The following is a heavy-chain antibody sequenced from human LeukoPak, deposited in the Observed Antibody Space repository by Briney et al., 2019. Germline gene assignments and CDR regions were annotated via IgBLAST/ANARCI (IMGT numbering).Heavy chain of an antibody. CDR3: ARGNSVAGTDISY. CDR1: GFAFSTYS. V-gene: IGHV3-21*01. D-gene: IGHD6-19*01. CDR2: ISSSSGYI. J-gene: IGHJ4*02. Sequence: GGSLRLSCAASGFAFSTYSMSWVRQAPGKGLEWVSSISSSSGYIYYAASVKGRFTISRDNAKNSLYLQMNSLRAEDTAVYYSARGNSVAGTDISYWGQGTLVTVSS.